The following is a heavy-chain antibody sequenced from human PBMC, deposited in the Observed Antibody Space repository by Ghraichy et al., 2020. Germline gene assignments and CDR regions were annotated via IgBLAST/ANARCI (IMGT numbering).Heavy chain of an antibody. D-gene: IGHD3-22*01. CDR2: VYDSGST. V-gene: IGHV4-4*07. CDR1: GASISDYY. J-gene: IGHJ4*02. Sequence: SETLSLTCTVSGASISDYYWTWIRQPAGKGLEWIGRVYDSGSTNYNPFLKSRVTMSVDTSKNQFSLRLSSVTAADTAVYYCARDRLYSDRTARVYFDYWGQGALVTVSS. CDR3: ARDRLYSDRTARVYFDY.